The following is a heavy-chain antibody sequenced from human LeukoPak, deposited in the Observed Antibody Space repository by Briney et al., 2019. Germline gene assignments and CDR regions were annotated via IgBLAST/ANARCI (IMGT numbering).Heavy chain of an antibody. CDR2: PYHSGIT. CDR3: ARRPLGYCSSTSCYYFDY. CDR1: GGSFSGYY. J-gene: IGHJ4*02. D-gene: IGHD2-2*01. V-gene: IGHV4-34*01. Sequence: ETLSLTCAVYGGSFSGYYWSWIRQPPGKGLEWIGEPYHSGITNYNPSLKSRVTISVDTSKNQFSLNRSSVTAADTAVYYCARRPLGYCSSTSCYYFDYWGQGTLVTVSS.